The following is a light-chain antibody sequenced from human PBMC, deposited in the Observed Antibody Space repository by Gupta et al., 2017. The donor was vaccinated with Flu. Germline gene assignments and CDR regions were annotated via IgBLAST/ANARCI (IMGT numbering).Light chain of an antibody. CDR1: QSISSY. Sequence: DIHMTQSPSSLSASVGDRVTITCRASQSISSYLDWYQQKPGKAPKLLIYDASSLDGGVPSRFGGSGSGTDFTLTISRPQREDFATYYCQQSDSNPVTFGGGTKVEIK. V-gene: IGKV1-39*01. CDR2: DAS. J-gene: IGKJ4*01. CDR3: QQSDSNPVT.